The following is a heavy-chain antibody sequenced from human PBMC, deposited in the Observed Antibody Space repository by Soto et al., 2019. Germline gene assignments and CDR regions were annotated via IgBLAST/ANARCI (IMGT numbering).Heavy chain of an antibody. J-gene: IGHJ4*02. D-gene: IGHD6-19*01. CDR1: GGSISSSSYY. CDR2: IYYSGST. V-gene: IGHV4-39*01. Sequence: QLQLQESGPGLVKPSETLSLTCTVSGGSISSSSYYWGWIRQPPGKGLEWIGSIYYSGSTYYNPSLKCRVTISVDTSNNQFSLKLSSVTAADTAVYYCARLVYGSGWEQYYFDYWGQGTLVTVSS. CDR3: ARLVYGSGWEQYYFDY.